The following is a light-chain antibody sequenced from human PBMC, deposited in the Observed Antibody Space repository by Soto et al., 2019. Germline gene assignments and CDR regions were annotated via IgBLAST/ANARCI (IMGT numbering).Light chain of an antibody. Sequence: EIVLTQSPGTLSLSPGERATLSCRASQSVSSSYLAWHQQKPGQAPRLLIWGASSRATGIPDRFSGSGSGTDFTLTISRLEPEDFAVYYCQQYGSSPPITFGQGTRLEIK. J-gene: IGKJ5*01. CDR1: QSVSSSY. V-gene: IGKV3-20*01. CDR3: QQYGSSPPIT. CDR2: GAS.